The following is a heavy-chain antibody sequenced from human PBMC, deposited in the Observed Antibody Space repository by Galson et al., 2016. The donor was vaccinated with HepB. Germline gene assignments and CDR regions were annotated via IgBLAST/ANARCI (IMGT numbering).Heavy chain of an antibody. Sequence: SVKVSCKASGSPFTNYGINWVRQAPGQGLEWMGWINTISGTPTYAQGFTGRFVFSLDSSVSTAYLQISSLQAEDTAVYYCAKRSSSWYSLDYWGQGTLVTVSS. D-gene: IGHD6-13*01. J-gene: IGHJ4*02. CDR2: INTISGTP. V-gene: IGHV7-4-1*02. CDR3: AKRSSSWYSLDY. CDR1: GSPFTNYG.